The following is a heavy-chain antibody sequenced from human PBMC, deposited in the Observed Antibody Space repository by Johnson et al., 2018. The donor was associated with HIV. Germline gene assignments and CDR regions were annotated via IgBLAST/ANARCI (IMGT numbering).Heavy chain of an antibody. Sequence: VQLVESGGGVVRPGGSLRLSCAASGFTFDHYAMHWVRQAPGKGLEWVSGINWNGGIIGYADSVKGRFTISRNNAKNSLYLQMNSLRAEDTAVYYCAKDYSVDVYCAFDIWGQGTMVTVSS. V-gene: IGHV3-20*04. J-gene: IGHJ3*02. D-gene: IGHD5/OR15-5a*01. CDR3: AKDYSVDVYCAFDI. CDR2: INWNGGII. CDR1: GFTFDHYA.